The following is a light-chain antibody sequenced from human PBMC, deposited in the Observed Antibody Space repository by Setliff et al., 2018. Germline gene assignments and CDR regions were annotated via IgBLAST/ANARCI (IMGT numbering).Light chain of an antibody. CDR1: SSDVGYYNY. CDR3: SSHSSTGTYV. Sequence: QSVLTQPASVSGSPGQSITISCTGTSSDVGYYNYVSWHQQHPGEAPQLKIYEVSNRPSGVSDRFTGSKSGNTASLTISGLQAGDEADYYCSSHSSTGTYVFGTGTKVTVL. J-gene: IGLJ1*01. CDR2: EVS. V-gene: IGLV2-14*01.